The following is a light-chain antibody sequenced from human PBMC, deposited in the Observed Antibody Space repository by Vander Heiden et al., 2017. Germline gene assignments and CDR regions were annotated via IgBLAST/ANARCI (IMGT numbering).Light chain of an antibody. Sequence: DVQMTQSPSSLSASVGDRVTITCRARQNISKYLNWYQQKPGKAPKVLISTASSLQSGVPSRFSGGGSGTDFTLTISSLQPEDFATYYCQQSYNTPRTFGHGTKVGIK. CDR3: QQSYNTPRT. CDR1: QNISKY. CDR2: TAS. V-gene: IGKV1-39*01. J-gene: IGKJ1*01.